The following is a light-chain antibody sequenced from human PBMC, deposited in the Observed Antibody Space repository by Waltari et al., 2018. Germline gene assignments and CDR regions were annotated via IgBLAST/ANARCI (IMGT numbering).Light chain of an antibody. CDR1: QSIGIY. Sequence: DIQMTQSPSPLSASVGDRVTITCRASQSIGIYVNWYQQNPGKAPKPLIYKSSNLQSAVPSRFSGSGSGTDFTLTVSSLQSEDFATYYCQQSYGAPFTFGPGTKVDIK. V-gene: IGKV1-39*01. J-gene: IGKJ3*01. CDR3: QQSYGAPFT. CDR2: KSS.